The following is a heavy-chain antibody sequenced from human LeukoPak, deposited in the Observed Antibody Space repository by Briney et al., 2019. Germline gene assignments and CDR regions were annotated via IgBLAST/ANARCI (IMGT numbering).Heavy chain of an antibody. CDR2: IIPIFGTA. CDR1: GGTFSSYA. Sequence: GSSVKVSCKASGGTFSSYAISWVRQAPGQGLDWMGRIIPIFGTANYAQKFQGRVTITTDESTSTAYMELSSLRSEDTAVYYCARGPPPETMTTVTYFDYWGQGTLVTVSS. CDR3: ARGPPPETMTTVTYFDY. D-gene: IGHD4-17*01. J-gene: IGHJ4*02. V-gene: IGHV1-69*05.